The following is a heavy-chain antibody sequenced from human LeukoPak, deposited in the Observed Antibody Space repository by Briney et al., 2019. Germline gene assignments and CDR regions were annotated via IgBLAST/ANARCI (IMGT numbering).Heavy chain of an antibody. V-gene: IGHV3-30-3*01. CDR1: GFTFSSYA. J-gene: IGHJ4*02. Sequence: PGGSLRLSCAASGFTFSSYAMHWVRQAPGKGLEWVAVISYDGSNKYYADSVKGRFTISRDNSKNMLYLQMNSLRAEDTAVYYCASVGIAVAGTAYWGQGTLVTVSS. CDR2: ISYDGSNK. CDR3: ASVGIAVAGTAY. D-gene: IGHD6-19*01.